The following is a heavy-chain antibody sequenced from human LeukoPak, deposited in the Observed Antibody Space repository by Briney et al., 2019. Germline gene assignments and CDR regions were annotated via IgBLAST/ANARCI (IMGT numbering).Heavy chain of an antibody. J-gene: IGHJ6*03. CDR3: ARDSAYNYYYYYMDV. Sequence: GGSLRLSCTASGFTFGDYTMSWVRQAPGKGLEWVSGINWNGGSTGYADSVKGRFTISRDNAKNSLYLQMNSLRAEDTALYYCARDSAYNYYYYYMDVWGKGTTVTVSS. CDR1: GFTFGDYT. CDR2: INWNGGST. D-gene: IGHD2-2*02. V-gene: IGHV3-20*04.